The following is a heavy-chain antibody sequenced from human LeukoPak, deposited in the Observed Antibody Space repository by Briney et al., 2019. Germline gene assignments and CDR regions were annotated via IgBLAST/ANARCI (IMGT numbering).Heavy chain of an antibody. J-gene: IGHJ4*02. CDR2: IYYSGST. D-gene: IGHD3-3*01. CDR3: AAMHDFWSGYYDY. V-gene: IGHV4-59*01. Sequence: SETLSLTCTVSGGSISSYYWSWIRQPPGKGLEWIGYIYYSGSTNYNPSLKSRVTISVATSKNQFSLKLSSVTAADTAVYYCAAMHDFWSGYYDYWGQGTLVTVSS. CDR1: GGSISSYY.